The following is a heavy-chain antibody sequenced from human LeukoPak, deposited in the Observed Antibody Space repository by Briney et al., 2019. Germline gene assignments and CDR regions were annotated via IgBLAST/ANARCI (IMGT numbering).Heavy chain of an antibody. CDR2: ISAYNGNT. CDR3: ARATRDGSKLARLPDDY. CDR1: GYTFTSYG. J-gene: IGHJ4*02. Sequence: ASVKVSCKASGYTFTSYGISWVRQAPGQGLEWMGWISAYNGNTNYAQKLQGRVTMTRDTSTSTAYMELRSLRSDDTAVYYCARATRDGSKLARLPDDYWGQGTLVTVSS. V-gene: IGHV1-18*01. D-gene: IGHD5-24*01.